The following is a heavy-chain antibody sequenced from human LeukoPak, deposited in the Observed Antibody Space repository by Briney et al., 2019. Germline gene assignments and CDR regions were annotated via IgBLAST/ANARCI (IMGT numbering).Heavy chain of an antibody. D-gene: IGHD1-26*01. Sequence: SETLSLTCAVYGGSFSGYYWSWIRQPPGKGLEWIGEINHSGSTNYNPSLKSRVTISVDTSKNQFSLKLSSVTAADTAVYYCARGRYRGSYFLNWGQGTLVTVSS. J-gene: IGHJ4*02. CDR1: GGSFSGYY. V-gene: IGHV4-34*01. CDR3: ARGRYRGSYFLN. CDR2: INHSGST.